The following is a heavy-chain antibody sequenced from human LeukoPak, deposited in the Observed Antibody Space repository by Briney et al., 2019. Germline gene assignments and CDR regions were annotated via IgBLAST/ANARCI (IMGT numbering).Heavy chain of an antibody. CDR2: ISGSGGST. Sequence: PGGSLRLSCAASVFTFSSYAMSWVRQAPGKGLEWVSAISGSGGSTYYADSVKGRFTISRDNSKNTLYLQMNSLRAEDTAVYYCAKLVVVRGYFDYWGQGTLVTVSS. D-gene: IGHD3-22*01. CDR3: AKLVVVRGYFDY. J-gene: IGHJ4*02. CDR1: VFTFSSYA. V-gene: IGHV3-23*01.